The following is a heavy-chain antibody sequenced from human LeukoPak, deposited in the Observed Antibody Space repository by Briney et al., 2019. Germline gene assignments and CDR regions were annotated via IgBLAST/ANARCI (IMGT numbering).Heavy chain of an antibody. CDR3: ARDFPILLWFGKLSLTPYDY. Sequence: CASVKVSCKASGYTFTSYGISWVRQPPGQGLDWMGWISAYNGNTNYAQKLQGRVTMTTDTSTSKAYKELRSLRSDDTAVYYCARDFPILLWFGKLSLTPYDYWGQGTLVTVSS. V-gene: IGHV1-18*04. CDR2: ISAYNGNT. J-gene: IGHJ4*02. D-gene: IGHD3-10*01. CDR1: GYTFTSYG.